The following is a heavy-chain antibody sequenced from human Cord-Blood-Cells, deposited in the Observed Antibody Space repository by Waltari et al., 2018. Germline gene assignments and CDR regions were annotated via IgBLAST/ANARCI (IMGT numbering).Heavy chain of an antibody. J-gene: IGHJ4*02. V-gene: IGHV3-33*01. CDR2: IGYDGRNK. D-gene: IGHD6-13*01. Sequence: QVQLVESGGGVVQPGRSLRLSCAASGFTFSSYGMHWVRQAPGKGLEWVAVIGYDGRNKYYADSVKGRFTISRDNSKNTLYLQMNSLRAEDTAVYYCARAGSHSSSWFDYWGQGTLVTVSS. CDR1: GFTFSSYG. CDR3: ARAGSHSSSWFDY.